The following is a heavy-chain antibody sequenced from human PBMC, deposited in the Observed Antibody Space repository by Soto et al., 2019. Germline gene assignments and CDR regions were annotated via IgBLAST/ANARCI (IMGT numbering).Heavy chain of an antibody. Sequence: PGGSLRLSCAASGGTFSRYAMSGGRQAPGKGLEWVSSVSGSGGSTHYADSVKGRFTISRDNSKKTLYLQMNSLRAEDTAVYYCAKVGFPYSYGYLFYYWGQGTLVTVSS. V-gene: IGHV3-23*01. J-gene: IGHJ4*02. CDR1: GGTFSRYA. CDR2: VSGSGGST. D-gene: IGHD5-18*01. CDR3: AKVGFPYSYGYLFYY.